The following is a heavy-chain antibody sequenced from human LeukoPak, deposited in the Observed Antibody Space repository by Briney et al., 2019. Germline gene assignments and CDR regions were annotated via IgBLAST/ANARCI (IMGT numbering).Heavy chain of an antibody. D-gene: IGHD2-2*01. Sequence: KPSQTLSLTCTVSGGSISSGGYYWSWIRQHPGKGLEWIGYIYYSGSTYYNPSLKSRVTISVDTSKNQFSLKLSSVTAADTAVYCCARWGVPADRHSGAFDIWGQGTMVTVSS. V-gene: IGHV4-31*03. CDR2: IYYSGST. CDR1: GGSISSGGYY. J-gene: IGHJ3*02. CDR3: ARWGVPADRHSGAFDI.